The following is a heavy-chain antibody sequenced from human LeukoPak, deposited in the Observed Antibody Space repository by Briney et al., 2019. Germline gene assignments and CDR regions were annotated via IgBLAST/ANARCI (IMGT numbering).Heavy chain of an antibody. CDR2: ISSSSSYI. CDR3: AREHCSGGSCPRSDY. V-gene: IGHV3-21*01. CDR1: GFTFSSYW. D-gene: IGHD2-15*01. J-gene: IGHJ4*02. Sequence: GGSLRLSCAASGFTFSSYWMSWVRQAPGKGLEWVSSISSSSSYIYYADSVKGRFTISRDNAKNSLYLQMNSLRAEDTAVYYCAREHCSGGSCPRSDYWGQGTLVTVSS.